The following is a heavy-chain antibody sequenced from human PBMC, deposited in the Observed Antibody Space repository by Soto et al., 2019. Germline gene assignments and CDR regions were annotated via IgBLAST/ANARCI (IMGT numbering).Heavy chain of an antibody. CDR3: ARDQVPGLDAFDI. V-gene: IGHV3-21*01. CDR1: GFTFSSYS. J-gene: IGHJ3*02. CDR2: ISRSAGNT. Sequence: PGGSLRLSCAASGFTFSSYSMNWVRQAPGKGLEWVSSISRSAGNTYYADSVKGRFTISGDNAKNSMYLQMNSLRAEDTAVYYCARDQVPGLDAFDIWGQGTMVTVSS.